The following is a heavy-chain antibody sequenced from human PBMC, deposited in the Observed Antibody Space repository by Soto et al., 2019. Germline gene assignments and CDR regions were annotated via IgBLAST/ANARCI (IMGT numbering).Heavy chain of an antibody. V-gene: IGHV1-69*08. CDR1: GGTFSSYT. D-gene: IGHD1-1*01. CDR3: ARDGTGTYNWFDP. J-gene: IGHJ5*02. CDR2: IIPILGIA. Sequence: QVQLVQSGAEVKKPGSSVKVSCKASGGTFSSYTISWVRQAPGQGLEWMGRIIPILGIANYAQKFQGRVTITADKSTSTAYMELSSLRSEETAVYYCARDGTGTYNWFDPWGQGTLVTVSS.